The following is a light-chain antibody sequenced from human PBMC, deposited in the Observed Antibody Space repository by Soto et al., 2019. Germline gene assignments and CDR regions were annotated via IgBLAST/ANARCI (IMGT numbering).Light chain of an antibody. J-gene: IGKJ5*01. CDR3: QQANSFPIT. Sequence: DIQMTQSPYSLSASVGDRVTITFRASQSISDFLNWYQQKPGKAPKLLIYAASTLQSGVPSRFSGSGSGTDFTLTISGLDPEDFATYYCQQANSFPITFGQGTRLEIK. CDR2: AAS. CDR1: QSISDF. V-gene: IGKV1-39*01.